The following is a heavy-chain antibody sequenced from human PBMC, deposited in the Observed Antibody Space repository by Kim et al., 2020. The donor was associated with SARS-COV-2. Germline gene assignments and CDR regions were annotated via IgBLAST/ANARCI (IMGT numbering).Heavy chain of an antibody. Sequence: TYSADSVKGRFTISRDNSKNTLYLQMNSLRAEDTAVYYCASSTGTTPIYYYYGMDVWAKGPRSPSP. CDR2: T. V-gene: IGHV3-53*01. D-gene: IGHD1-7*01. J-gene: IGHJ6*02. CDR3: ASSTGTTPIYYYYGMDV.